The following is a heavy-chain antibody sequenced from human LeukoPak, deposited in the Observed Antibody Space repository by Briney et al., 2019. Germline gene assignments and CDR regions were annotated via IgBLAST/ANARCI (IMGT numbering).Heavy chain of an antibody. D-gene: IGHD1-14*01. Sequence: SETLSLTCAVSGYSISSGYYWGWIRQPPGKGLEWIGSIYHSGSTYYNPSLKRRVTISVDTSKNQFSLKLSSVTAADTAVYYCARHGGSLTLYYYYYMDVWGKGTTVTVSS. V-gene: IGHV4-38-2*01. J-gene: IGHJ6*03. CDR1: GYSISSGYY. CDR3: ARHGGSLTLYYYYYMDV. CDR2: IYHSGST.